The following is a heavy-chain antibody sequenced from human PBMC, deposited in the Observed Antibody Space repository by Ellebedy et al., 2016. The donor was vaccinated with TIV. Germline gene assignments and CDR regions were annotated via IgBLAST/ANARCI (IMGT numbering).Heavy chain of an antibody. Sequence: GESLKISCAASGFSFSDYWMSWVRQAPGKGLEWVANIRQDGNEKYYVDSVKGRFTISRDNAKNTLYLQMNSLRGEDTAVYYCARWAYVNSWYHLDYWGQGTLVTVSS. CDR1: GFSFSDYW. V-gene: IGHV3-7*01. CDR3: ARWAYVNSWYHLDY. CDR2: IRQDGNEK. J-gene: IGHJ4*02. D-gene: IGHD1-14*01.